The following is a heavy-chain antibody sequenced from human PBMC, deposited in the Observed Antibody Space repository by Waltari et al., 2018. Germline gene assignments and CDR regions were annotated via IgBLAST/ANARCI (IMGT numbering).Heavy chain of an antibody. Sequence: QVQLVQSGSEMTKPGASVKVSCKASGYTFINYGVNWVRQAPGQGLEGMGWINTNTGKPTYAQGFTGRFVFSSDTSVNTAYLQISNLKTEDTAVYYCARGDIVIVPAADNWFDPWGQGTLVTVSS. CDR2: INTNTGKP. J-gene: IGHJ5*02. CDR3: ARGDIVIVPAADNWFDP. V-gene: IGHV7-4-1*02. CDR1: GYTFINYG. D-gene: IGHD2-15*01.